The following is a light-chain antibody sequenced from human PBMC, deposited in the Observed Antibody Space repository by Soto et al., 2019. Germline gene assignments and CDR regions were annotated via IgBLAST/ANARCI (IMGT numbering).Light chain of an antibody. Sequence: QSVLTQPPSVSGAPGQRVTISCTGSSSNIGADYDVQWYQQLAGTAPKLLIYGNNNRPSGVPDRFSGSKSDTSASLAISGLQADDEADYYCQSYDSSLSGSVVFGGGTKLTVL. CDR1: SSNIGADYD. J-gene: IGLJ2*01. V-gene: IGLV1-40*01. CDR2: GNN. CDR3: QSYDSSLSGSVV.